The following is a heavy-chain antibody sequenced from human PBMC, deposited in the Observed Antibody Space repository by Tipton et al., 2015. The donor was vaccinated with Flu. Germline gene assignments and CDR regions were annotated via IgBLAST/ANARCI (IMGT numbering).Heavy chain of an antibody. V-gene: IGHV3-7*01. CDR1: GFSFSSYA. J-gene: IGHJ3*02. D-gene: IGHD1-26*01. Sequence: SLRLSCAASGFSFSSYAMSWVRQAPGKGLEWVANINQDGSEKYSVDSVKGRFTISRDNARNSLYLQMSSLRAEDTAMYYCASLRGSGSYSRYAFDIWGQGTMVTVSS. CDR2: INQDGSEK. CDR3: ASLRGSGSYSRYAFDI.